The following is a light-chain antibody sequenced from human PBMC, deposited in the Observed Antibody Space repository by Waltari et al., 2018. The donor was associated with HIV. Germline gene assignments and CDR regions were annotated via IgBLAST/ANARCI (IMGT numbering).Light chain of an antibody. CDR3: QQYGSSAT. CDR1: QSLPSNY. V-gene: IGKV3-20*01. Sequence: DIVLTQSPGTLSLSPGEGATLPCRASQSLPSNYLAWYLHKPGQAPRLLIYGASFRATGIPDRFSGSGSVTDFTLTISRLEPEDFATYFCQQYGSSATFGPGTKVDI. J-gene: IGKJ3*01. CDR2: GAS.